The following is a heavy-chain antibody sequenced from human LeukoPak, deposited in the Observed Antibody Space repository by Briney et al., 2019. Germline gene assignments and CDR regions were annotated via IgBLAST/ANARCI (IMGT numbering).Heavy chain of an antibody. J-gene: IGHJ4*02. CDR3: AREVDTAMVKDY. CDR1: GFTYSSNW. D-gene: IGHD5-18*01. Sequence: PGGSLRLSCAASGFTYSSNWMHWVRQAPGKGLVWVSRINTDGSSTSYADSVKGRFTISRDNAKNTLSLQMNSLRAEDTAVYYCAREVDTAMVKDYWGQGTLVTVSS. V-gene: IGHV3-74*01. CDR2: INTDGSST.